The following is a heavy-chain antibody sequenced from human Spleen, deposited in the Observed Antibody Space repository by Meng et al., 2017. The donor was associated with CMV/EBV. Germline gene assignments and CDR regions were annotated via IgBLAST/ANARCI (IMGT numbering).Heavy chain of an antibody. V-gene: IGHV6-1*01. CDR1: GDSVSSNSAA. CDR3: ARSPTTWILNWFDP. Sequence: SQTLSLTCAISGDSVSSNSAAWNWIRQSPSRGLEWLGRTYYRSKWYNDYAVSVKSRITINPDTSKNQFSLQLNSLTPEDTAVYYCARSPTTWILNWFDPWGQGTLVTVSS. D-gene: IGHD5-12*01. CDR2: TYYRSKWYN. J-gene: IGHJ5*02.